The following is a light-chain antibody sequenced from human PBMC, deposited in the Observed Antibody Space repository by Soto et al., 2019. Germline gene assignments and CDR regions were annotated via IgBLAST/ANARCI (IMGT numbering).Light chain of an antibody. CDR2: GTS. J-gene: IGKJ2*01. V-gene: IGKV3-20*01. Sequence: EIVLTQSPGTLSLSPGARATLSCRASQSVNNRHLAWYQQKPGQAPRLLIYGTSNRATGIPDRFSGSGSGADFSLTISGLEAEDFAVYYCQQHDTSPPYTFGQGTTLEI. CDR3: QQHDTSPPYT. CDR1: QSVNNRH.